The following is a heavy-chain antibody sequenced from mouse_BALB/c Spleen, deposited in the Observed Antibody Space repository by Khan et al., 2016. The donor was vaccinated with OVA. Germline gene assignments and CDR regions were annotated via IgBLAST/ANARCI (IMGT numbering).Heavy chain of an antibody. CDR3: KRPPYFPYSLNH. V-gene: IGHV9-3-1*01. D-gene: IGHD2-12*01. Sequence: QIQLVQSGPEMKKPGETVKISCKASGYTFTNYGMNWVKQSPGKALKWMGWINTFTGEPTYADDFKGRFAFSLETSASTAYLQINNLKNEDTCTYFCKRPPYFPYSLNHWGQGTSVTVSS. J-gene: IGHJ4*01. CDR2: INTFTGEP. CDR1: GYTFTNYG.